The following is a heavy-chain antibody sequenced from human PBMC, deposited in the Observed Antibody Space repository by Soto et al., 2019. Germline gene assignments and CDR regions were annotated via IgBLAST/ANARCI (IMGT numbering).Heavy chain of an antibody. Sequence: QLQLQESGPGLVKPSETLSLTCTVSGGSIDSSTYYWGWIRQPPGKGLEWIGSIFYNGNTFYNPSPKSRITISVDTSKNQFSLKLSSVTAADTAVYYCARHSTGYYYSWFDPWGQGTLVTVSS. V-gene: IGHV4-39*01. CDR3: ARHSTGYYYSWFDP. CDR2: IFYNGNT. J-gene: IGHJ5*02. CDR1: GGSIDSSTYY. D-gene: IGHD3-22*01.